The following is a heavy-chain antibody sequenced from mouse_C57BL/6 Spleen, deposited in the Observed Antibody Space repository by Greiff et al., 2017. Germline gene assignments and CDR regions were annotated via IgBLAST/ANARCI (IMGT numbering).Heavy chain of an antibody. D-gene: IGHD3-2*02. Sequence: VQLQQSGAELVRPGASVKLSCTASGFNIKDYYMHWVKQRPEQGLEWIGRIDPEDGDTEYAPKFQGKDTMTADTSSNTAYLQLSSLTSEDTAVYYCTTGTAQAPFAYWGQGTLVTVSA. V-gene: IGHV14-1*01. CDR3: TTGTAQAPFAY. CDR2: IDPEDGDT. CDR1: GFNIKDYY. J-gene: IGHJ3*01.